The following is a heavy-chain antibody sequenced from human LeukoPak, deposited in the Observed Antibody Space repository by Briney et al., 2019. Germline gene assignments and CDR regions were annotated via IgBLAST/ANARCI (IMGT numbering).Heavy chain of an antibody. Sequence: GGSLRLSCEAYGFIFTDYWMSWVRQVPGKGLEWVTNINKGGSDKYYADSVKGRFTISRDNAKNSLYLHMNSLRAEDTAVYYCVRDEKKRGGDYWGQGTLVTVSS. D-gene: IGHD3-16*01. V-gene: IGHV3-7*01. CDR2: INKGGSDK. CDR3: VRDEKKRGGDY. CDR1: GFIFTDYW. J-gene: IGHJ4*02.